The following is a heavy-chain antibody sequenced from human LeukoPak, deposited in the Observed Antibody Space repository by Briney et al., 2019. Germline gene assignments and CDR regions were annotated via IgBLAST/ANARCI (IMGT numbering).Heavy chain of an antibody. V-gene: IGHV4-59*01. J-gene: IGHJ4*02. CDR3: ARVRDSSGYPFDY. CDR1: VDSISSYY. Sequence: SETLSLTCTVPVDSISSYYWGWIRQPPGKGLEWVGHIYYSESINYNPSLKSRVTISVDTSKNQFSLKLRSVTAADTAVYYCARVRDSSGYPFDYWGQGTLVTVSS. CDR2: IYYSESI. D-gene: IGHD3-22*01.